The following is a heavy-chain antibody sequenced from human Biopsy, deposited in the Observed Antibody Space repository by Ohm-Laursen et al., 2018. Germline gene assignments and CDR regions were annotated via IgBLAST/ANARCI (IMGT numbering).Heavy chain of an antibody. CDR1: GFTFSSFA. CDR3: TTQNPYGVLWWRRADY. CDR2: ISDSGGST. Sequence: SLRLSCSASGFTFSSFAMSWVRQAPGKGLVWVSGISDSGGSTHYADSVKGRFSISRDTSKNTLYLQMNSLRAEDTAVYYCTTQNPYGVLWWRRADYWGQGTPVTVSS. V-gene: IGHV3-23*01. D-gene: IGHD4-17*01. J-gene: IGHJ4*02.